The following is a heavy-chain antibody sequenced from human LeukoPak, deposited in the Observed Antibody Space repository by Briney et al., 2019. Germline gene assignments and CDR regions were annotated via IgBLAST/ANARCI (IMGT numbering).Heavy chain of an antibody. CDR2: ISGSGGST. J-gene: IGHJ4*02. V-gene: IGHV3-23*01. Sequence: PGGSLRLSCSASGFTFSSYAMSWVRQAPGKGLEWVSAISGSGGSTYYADSVKGRFTISRDNSKNTLYLQMNSLRAEDTAVYYCAKAATKTPWINWNYGYWGQGTLVTVSS. CDR1: GFTFSSYA. CDR3: AKAATKTPWINWNYGY. D-gene: IGHD1-7*01.